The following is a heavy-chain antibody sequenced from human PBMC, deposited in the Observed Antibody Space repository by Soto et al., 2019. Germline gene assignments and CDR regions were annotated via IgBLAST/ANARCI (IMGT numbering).Heavy chain of an antibody. D-gene: IGHD3-3*01. CDR3: ARLPRGDFWTWMDYGMDV. V-gene: IGHV3-21*01. CDR2: ISSSSSYI. CDR1: GFTFSSYS. Sequence: GGSLRLSCAASGFTFSSYSMNWVRQAPGKGLEWVSSISSSSSYIYYADSVKGRFTISRDNAKNSLYLQMNSLRAEDTAVYYCARLPRGDFWTWMDYGMDVWGQGTTVTVSS. J-gene: IGHJ6*02.